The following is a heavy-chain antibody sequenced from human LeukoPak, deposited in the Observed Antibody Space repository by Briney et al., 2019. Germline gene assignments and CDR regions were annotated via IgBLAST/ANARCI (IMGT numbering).Heavy chain of an antibody. Sequence: PSETLSLTCAVYGGSFSGYYWSWIRQPPGMGLEWIGEINHSGSTNYNPSLKSRVTISVDTSKNQFSLKLSSVTAADTAVYYCARGRSARSLLDYWGQGTLVTVSS. V-gene: IGHV4-34*01. CDR3: ARGRSARSLLDY. CDR2: INHSGST. J-gene: IGHJ4*02. CDR1: GGSFSGYY. D-gene: IGHD3-10*01.